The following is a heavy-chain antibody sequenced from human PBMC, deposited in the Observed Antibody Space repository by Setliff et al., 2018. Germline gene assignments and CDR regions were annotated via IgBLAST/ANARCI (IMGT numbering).Heavy chain of an antibody. Sequence: GASVKVSYKACGGTFRSDGFNWVRQAPGQGLEWMGIINPGGGSASYAEKFQGRVTMTRDTSTSTFYMEVNILRSDDTAVYYCARGGMAAANRKGVFEYWGQGTLVTVSS. V-gene: IGHV1-46*01. CDR3: ARGGMAAANRKGVFEY. J-gene: IGHJ4*02. D-gene: IGHD6-13*01. CDR2: INPGGGSA. CDR1: GGTFRSDG.